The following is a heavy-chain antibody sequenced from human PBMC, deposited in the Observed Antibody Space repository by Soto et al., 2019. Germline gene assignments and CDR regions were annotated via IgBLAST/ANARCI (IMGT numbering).Heavy chain of an antibody. J-gene: IGHJ6*02. CDR2: IWYDGSNK. D-gene: IGHD6-6*01. CDR1: GFTFSSYA. V-gene: IGHV3-33*08. Sequence: GGSLRLSCAASGFTFSSYAMSWVRQAPGKGLEWVAVIWYDGSNKYYADSVKGRFTISRDNSKNTLYLQMNSLRAEDTAVYYCAREGEGAYSSSWDYYYGMDVWGQGTTVTVSS. CDR3: AREGEGAYSSSWDYYYGMDV.